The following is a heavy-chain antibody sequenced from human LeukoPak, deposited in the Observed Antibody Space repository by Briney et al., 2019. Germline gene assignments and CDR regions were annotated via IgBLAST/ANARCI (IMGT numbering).Heavy chain of an antibody. CDR1: DDSITIYY. J-gene: IGHJ4*02. Sequence: SETLSLTCTVSDDSITIYYWSWIRQPPGKGLEWIGYIYYSGSTNYNPSLESRVTISIDTSKNQFSLQLSSVTAADTAVYYCRGVRFGELFDYWGQGTLVTVSS. D-gene: IGHD3-10*01. CDR3: RGVRFGELFDY. CDR2: IYYSGST. V-gene: IGHV4-59*08.